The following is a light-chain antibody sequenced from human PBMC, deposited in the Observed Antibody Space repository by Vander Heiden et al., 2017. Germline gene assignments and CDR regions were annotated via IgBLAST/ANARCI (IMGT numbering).Light chain of an antibody. CDR2: EGS. Sequence: LTQPASVSGSPGQSITISCTGTSSDVGSYNLVSWYQQHPGKAPKLMIYEGSKRPSGVSNRCSGSKSGNTASLTISGLQAEDEADYYCCSYAGSSTYVFGTGTKVTVL. CDR3: CSYAGSSTYV. CDR1: SSDVGSYNL. V-gene: IGLV2-23*01. J-gene: IGLJ1*01.